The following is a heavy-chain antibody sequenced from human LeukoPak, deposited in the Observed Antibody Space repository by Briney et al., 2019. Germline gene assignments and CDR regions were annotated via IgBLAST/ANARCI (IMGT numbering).Heavy chain of an antibody. CDR1: GFTFSDYY. CDR3: VKSDWFDP. Sequence: GGSLRLSCAAYGFTFSDYYMSWIRQAPGQGREWVSYISSSGSTIYYADSVKGRFTISRDNAKNTLYLQLNSLRVEDTAVYYCVKSDWFDPWGQGTLVTVSS. V-gene: IGHV3-11*04. J-gene: IGHJ5*02. CDR2: ISSSGSTI. D-gene: IGHD3-3*01.